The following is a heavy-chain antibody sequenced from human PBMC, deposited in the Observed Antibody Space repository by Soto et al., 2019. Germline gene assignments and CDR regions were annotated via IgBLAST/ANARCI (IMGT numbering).Heavy chain of an antibody. Sequence: SQSLSLTCAISGDSVSSNSAAWNWIRQSPSRGLEWLGRTYYRSKWYNDYAVSVKSRITINPDTSKNQFSLQLNSVTPEDTAVYYCAREQWLVRNYYYGMDVWGQGTTVTVSS. CDR2: TYYRSKWYN. D-gene: IGHD6-19*01. V-gene: IGHV6-1*01. CDR1: GDSVSSNSAA. J-gene: IGHJ6*02. CDR3: AREQWLVRNYYYGMDV.